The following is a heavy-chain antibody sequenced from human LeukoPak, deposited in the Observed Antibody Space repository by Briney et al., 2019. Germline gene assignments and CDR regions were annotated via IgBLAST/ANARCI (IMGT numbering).Heavy chain of an antibody. CDR1: GYTFIAYY. J-gene: IGHJ3*02. V-gene: IGHV1-2*02. CDR3: ARGMPAPQGLDAFDI. Sequence: ASVKVSCRASGYTFIAYYMHWVRQAPGRGLEWMGWIIPNNGGTNYAQKFQGRVTMTRDTSISTAYMELSRLRSDDTAVYYCARGMPAPQGLDAFDIWGQGTMVTVS. CDR2: IIPNNGGT. D-gene: IGHD2-2*01.